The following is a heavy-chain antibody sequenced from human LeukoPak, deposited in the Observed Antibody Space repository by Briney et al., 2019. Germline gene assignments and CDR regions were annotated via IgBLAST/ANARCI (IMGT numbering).Heavy chain of an antibody. CDR2: INPNSGGT. D-gene: IGHD2-8*01. CDR3: ARGPNHYYYMDF. J-gene: IGHJ6*03. V-gene: IGHV1-2*02. Sequence: ASVKVSCKASGYTFTGYYMHWVRQAPGQGLEWMGWINPNSGGTNYAQNFQGRVTMTRDKSINTVYMELSGLTSDDTALYYCARGPNHYYYMDFWGTGTTVSVSS. CDR1: GYTFTGYY.